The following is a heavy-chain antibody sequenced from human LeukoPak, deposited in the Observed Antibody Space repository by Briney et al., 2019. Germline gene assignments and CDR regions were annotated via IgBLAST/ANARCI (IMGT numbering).Heavy chain of an antibody. J-gene: IGHJ4*02. Sequence: SETLSLTCTVSGGSISGSTYYWGRIRQPPGKGLEWIGSIYYSGSTYYNPSLKSRVTISVDTSKNDFSLKLSSVTAADMAVYYCQAYYGSGSYSDYWGQGTLVTVSS. CDR1: GGSISGSTYY. V-gene: IGHV4-39*01. CDR2: IYYSGST. D-gene: IGHD3-10*01. CDR3: QAYYGSGSYSDY.